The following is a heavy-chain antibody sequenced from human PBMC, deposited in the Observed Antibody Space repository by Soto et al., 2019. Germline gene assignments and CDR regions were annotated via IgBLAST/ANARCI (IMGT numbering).Heavy chain of an antibody. V-gene: IGHV1-18*01. D-gene: IGHD1-7*01. CDR1: GYTFTSYG. Sequence: QVQLVQSGAEVKKPGASVKVSCKASGYTFTSYGISWVRQAPGQGPEWMGWISAYNGNTNYAQKLQGRVTMTTDTSTSTAYMELRRLRSDDTAVYYCAKTTLVNYYYYVMDVWGQGPKVTVSS. J-gene: IGHJ6*01. CDR2: ISAYNGNT. CDR3: AKTTLVNYYYYVMDV.